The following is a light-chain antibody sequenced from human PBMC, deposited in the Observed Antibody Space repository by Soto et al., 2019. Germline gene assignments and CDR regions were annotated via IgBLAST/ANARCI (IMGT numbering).Light chain of an antibody. J-gene: IGLJ1*01. CDR2: NTN. CDR3: AAWDDSLNGYV. CDR1: SSNIGSNT. Sequence: QSVLTQPPSASGTPGQRVTISCSGRSSNIGSNTVNWYQHLPGTAPKLLIYNTNQRPSGVPDRFSGSKSGTSASLAISGLQSEDEADYYCAAWDDSLNGYVFATGTKVTVL. V-gene: IGLV1-44*01.